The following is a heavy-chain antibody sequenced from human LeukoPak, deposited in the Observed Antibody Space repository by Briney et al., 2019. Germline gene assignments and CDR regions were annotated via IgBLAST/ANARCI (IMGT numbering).Heavy chain of an antibody. CDR2: INPSGGST. Sequence: GASVKVSCKASGYTFTGYYMHWVRQAPGQGLEWMGIINPSGGSTSYAQKFQGRVTMTRDMSTTTVYMELSSLRSEDTAVYYCARDRAVEDYMDVWGKGTTVTVSS. J-gene: IGHJ6*03. D-gene: IGHD6-19*01. CDR1: GYTFTGYY. CDR3: ARDRAVEDYMDV. V-gene: IGHV1-46*01.